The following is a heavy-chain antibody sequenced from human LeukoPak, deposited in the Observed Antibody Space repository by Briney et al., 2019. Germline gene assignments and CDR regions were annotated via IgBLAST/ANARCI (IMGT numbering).Heavy chain of an antibody. J-gene: IGHJ4*02. D-gene: IGHD5-18*01. Sequence: EASVKVSCKASGYTFTAYYMYWVRQAPGQGLGCMGRINPNSGGTNYAQKFQGRVTMTRDKSISTAYMELSRLRSDDTTVYYCATSSEGGYSYGSDVDYWGQGTLVTVSS. CDR3: ATSSEGGYSYGSDVDY. CDR1: GYTFTAYY. V-gene: IGHV1-2*06. CDR2: INPNSGGT.